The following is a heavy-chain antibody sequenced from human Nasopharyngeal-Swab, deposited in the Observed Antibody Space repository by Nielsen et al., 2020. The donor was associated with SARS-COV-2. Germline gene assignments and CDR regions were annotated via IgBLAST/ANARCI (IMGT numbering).Heavy chain of an antibody. Sequence: GGSLRLSCTPSEFTLRNHWMHWVRITPGKGLVWVSGIDFDGSNTFYADSVKGRFTISRDNGENTLSLQMNSLRDEDTGVYYCGSVFEIWGQGVLVTVSS. V-gene: IGHV3-74*01. CDR1: EFTLRNHW. CDR2: IDFDGSNT. CDR3: GSVFEI. J-gene: IGHJ4*02. D-gene: IGHD3-9*01.